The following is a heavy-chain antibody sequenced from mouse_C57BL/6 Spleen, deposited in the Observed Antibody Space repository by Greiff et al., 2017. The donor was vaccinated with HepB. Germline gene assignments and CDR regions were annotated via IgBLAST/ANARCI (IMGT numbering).Heavy chain of an antibody. Sequence: QVQLQQPGAELVMPGASVKLSCKASGYTFTSYWMHWVKQRPGQGLEWIGEIDPSDSYTNYNQKFKGKSTLTVDKSSSTAYMQLSSLTSEDSAVYYCARGRGLLRSYFDYWGQGTTLTVSS. CDR2: IDPSDSYT. CDR1: GYTFTSYW. CDR3: ARGRGLLRSYFDY. J-gene: IGHJ2*01. V-gene: IGHV1-69*01. D-gene: IGHD1-1*01.